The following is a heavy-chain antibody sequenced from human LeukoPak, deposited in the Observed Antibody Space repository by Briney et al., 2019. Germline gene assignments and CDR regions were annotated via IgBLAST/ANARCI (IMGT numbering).Heavy chain of an antibody. V-gene: IGHV4-34*01. CDR3: ARGHNWNDVAVDY. D-gene: IGHD1-1*01. J-gene: IGHJ4*02. CDR1: GESFSGCY. Sequence: SETLSLTCAVYGESFSGCYWSWIRQPPGKGLEWIGEINHSGSTNYNPSLKSRVTISVDTSKNQFSLKLSSVTAADTAVYYCARGHNWNDVAVDYWGQGTLVTVSS. CDR2: INHSGST.